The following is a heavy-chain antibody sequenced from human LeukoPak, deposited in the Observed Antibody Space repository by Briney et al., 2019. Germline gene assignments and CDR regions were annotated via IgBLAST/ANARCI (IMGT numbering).Heavy chain of an antibody. CDR1: GFTVSSNS. J-gene: IGHJ4*02. V-gene: IGHV3-49*04. CDR3: TRDRLGSYYGSGSYYKIHYFDY. CDR2: IRSKAYGGTT. D-gene: IGHD3-10*01. Sequence: PGGSLRLSCTVSGFTVSSNSMSWVRQAPGKGLEWVGFIRSKAYGGTTEYAASVKGRFTISRDDSKSIAYLQMNSLKTEDTAVYYCTRDRLGSYYGSGSYYKIHYFDYWGQGTLVTVSS.